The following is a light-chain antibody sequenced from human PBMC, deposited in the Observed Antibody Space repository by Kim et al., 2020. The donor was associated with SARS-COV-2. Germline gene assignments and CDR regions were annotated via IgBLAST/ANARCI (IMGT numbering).Light chain of an antibody. CDR2: YDS. V-gene: IGLV3-21*04. J-gene: IGLJ3*02. CDR3: QVWDSSSHHWV. Sequence: SYELTQPPSVSVTTGKTARITCGGSNIGTKSVQWYQQKPGQAPALVIYYDSDRPSGIPERFSGSNSGDTATLTITRVEAGDEADYFCQVWDSSSHHWVFG. CDR1: NIGTKS.